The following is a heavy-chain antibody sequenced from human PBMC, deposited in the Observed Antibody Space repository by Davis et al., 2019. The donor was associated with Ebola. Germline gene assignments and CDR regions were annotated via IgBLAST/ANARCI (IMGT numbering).Heavy chain of an antibody. D-gene: IGHD5-24*01. Sequence: MPGGSLRLSCTVSGGSISTYYWSWIRQPPGKGLEWIGYIYYSGSTNYNPSLKSRVTISVDTSKNQFSLKLSSVTAADTAVYYCARDKGDGYNYWGDWGQGTLVTVSS. CDR3: ARDKGDGYNYWGD. V-gene: IGHV4-59*01. CDR1: GGSISTYY. J-gene: IGHJ4*02. CDR2: IYYSGST.